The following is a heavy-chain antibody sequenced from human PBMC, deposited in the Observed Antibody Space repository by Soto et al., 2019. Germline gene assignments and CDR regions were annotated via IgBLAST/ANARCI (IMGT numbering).Heavy chain of an antibody. V-gene: IGHV1-69*13. Sequence: GASVKVSCKASGGTFSSYAISWVRQAPGQGLEWMGGIIPIFGTANYAQKYQGRDTITADESTSTAYMELSSLRSEDTAVYYYGRYLFLRFLEWSSPLGYYYGMDVWGQGTTVTVSS. CDR1: GGTFSSYA. CDR3: GRYLFLRFLEWSSPLGYYYGMDV. CDR2: IIPIFGTA. J-gene: IGHJ6*02. D-gene: IGHD3-3*01.